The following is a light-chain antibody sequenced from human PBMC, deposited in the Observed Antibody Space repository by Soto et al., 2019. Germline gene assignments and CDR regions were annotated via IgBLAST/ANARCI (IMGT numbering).Light chain of an antibody. Sequence: QSVLTQPASVSGSPGQSITISCTGTTSDVGGHNYVSWYQQHPGKAPKLMIYDVSNRPSGVSNRFSGSKSGNTASLTISGLQAEDEADYYCSSYTSSSNTLVVFGGGTKLTVL. J-gene: IGLJ2*01. CDR1: TSDVGGHNY. V-gene: IGLV2-14*03. CDR3: SSYTSSSNTLVV. CDR2: DVS.